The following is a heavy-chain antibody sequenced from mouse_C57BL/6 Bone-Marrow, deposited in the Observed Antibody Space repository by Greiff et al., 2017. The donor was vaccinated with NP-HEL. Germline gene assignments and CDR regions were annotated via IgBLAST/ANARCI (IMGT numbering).Heavy chain of an antibody. CDR2: FYPGSGSI. D-gene: IGHD1-1*01. CDR1: GYTFTEYT. J-gene: IGHJ1*03. V-gene: IGHV1-62-2*01. Sequence: VQLQQSGAELVKPGASVKLSCKASGYTFTEYTIHWVKQRSGQGLEWIGWFYPGSGSIKYNEKFKDKATLTADKSSSTVYMELSRLTSEDSAVYFCARHEEGIYYYGSNWYFDVWGTGTTVTVSS. CDR3: ARHEEGIYYYGSNWYFDV.